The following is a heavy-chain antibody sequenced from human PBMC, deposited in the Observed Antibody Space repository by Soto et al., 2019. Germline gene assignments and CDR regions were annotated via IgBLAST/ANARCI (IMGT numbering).Heavy chain of an antibody. CDR3: ATSTHTSMVTDLDN. J-gene: IGHJ4*02. CDR2: IYYGGST. V-gene: IGHV4-39*01. D-gene: IGHD5-18*01. Sequence: QLQLQESGPGLVKPSETLSLTCTVSGGSISSSSYYWVWIRQPPGKGLEWIGRIYYGGSTYYNPSLASRVPISVDPSKSQCSLWLSSVPASHTSVYYCATSTHTSMVTDLDNWAQGTLVTVSS. CDR1: GGSISSSSYY.